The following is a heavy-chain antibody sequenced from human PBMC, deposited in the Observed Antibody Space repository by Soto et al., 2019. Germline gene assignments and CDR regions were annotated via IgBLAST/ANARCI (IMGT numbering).Heavy chain of an antibody. CDR3: AKDSFVSRATPN. J-gene: IGHJ4*02. CDR1: GFTFSSYA. Sequence: VQLLESGGGLVQPGGSLRLSCAASGFTFSSYAMSWVRQAPGKGLEWVSAISGSGGSTYYADSVKGRFTISRANSKNTLYLQMNSLRAEDTAVYYCAKDSFVSRATPNWGQGTLVTFSS. D-gene: IGHD3-16*01. CDR2: ISGSGGST. V-gene: IGHV3-23*01.